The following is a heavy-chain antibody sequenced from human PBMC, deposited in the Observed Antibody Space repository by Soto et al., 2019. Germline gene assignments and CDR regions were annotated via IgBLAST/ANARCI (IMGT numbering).Heavy chain of an antibody. CDR2: IYYSGST. V-gene: IGHV4-59*01. CDR3: ASYSTYKFDY. D-gene: IGHD4-4*01. J-gene: IGHJ4*02. CDR1: GGSISSYY. Sequence: PSETLSLTCTVSGGSISSYYWSWIRQPPGKGLEWIGYIYYSGSTNYNPSLKSRVTISVDTSKNQFSLKLSSVTAEDTAVYYCASYSTYKFDYWGQGTLVTVFS.